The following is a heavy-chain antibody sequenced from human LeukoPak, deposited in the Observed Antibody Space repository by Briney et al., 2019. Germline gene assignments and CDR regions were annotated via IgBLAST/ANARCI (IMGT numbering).Heavy chain of an antibody. D-gene: IGHD3-22*01. CDR2: ITPIFGTA. J-gene: IGHJ4*02. Sequence: SVKVSCKASGGTFSSYAISWVRQAPGQGLEWMGGITPIFGTANYAQKFQGRVTITADESTSTAYMELSSLRSEDTAVYYCARGHDSSGSNFDYWGQGTLVTVSS. CDR3: ARGHDSSGSNFDY. CDR1: GGTFSSYA. V-gene: IGHV1-69*13.